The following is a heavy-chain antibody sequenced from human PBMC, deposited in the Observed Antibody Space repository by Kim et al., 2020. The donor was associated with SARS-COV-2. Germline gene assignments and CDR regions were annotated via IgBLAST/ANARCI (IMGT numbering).Heavy chain of an antibody. CDR3: ARGGTRTRFGVLGY. CDR1: GFTFSSYW. Sequence: GGSLRLSCAASGFTFSSYWMHWVRQTPGKGLMWVSRINSDGSNTNYADSVKGRFTISRDNAKNTLYLQMNSLRAEDTAMYYCARGGTRTRFGVLGYCGHGTLVPVS. CDR2: INSDGSNT. V-gene: IGHV3-74*01. D-gene: IGHD3-16*01. J-gene: IGHJ4*01.